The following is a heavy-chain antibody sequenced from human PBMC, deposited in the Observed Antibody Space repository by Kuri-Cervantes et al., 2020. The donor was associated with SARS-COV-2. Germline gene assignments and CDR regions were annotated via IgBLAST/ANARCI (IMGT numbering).Heavy chain of an antibody. J-gene: IGHJ4*02. CDR1: GGTFSSYT. Sequence: SVKVSCKASGGTFSSYTISWVRQAPGQGLEWMGGIIPIFGTANYAQKFQGRVTITADKSTSTAYMELSSLRSEDTAVYYCARIGYGGSYFGFDYWGQGTLVTVSS. CDR2: IIPIFGTA. D-gene: IGHD1-26*01. CDR3: ARIGYGGSYFGFDY. V-gene: IGHV1-69*06.